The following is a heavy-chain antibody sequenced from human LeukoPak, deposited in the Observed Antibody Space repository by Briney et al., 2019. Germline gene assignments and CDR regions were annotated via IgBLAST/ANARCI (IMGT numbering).Heavy chain of an antibody. V-gene: IGHV3-23*01. Sequence: GGSLSLSCAASGFTFSSYAMSWVRQAPGKGLEWVSAISGSSGRTYYADSVKGRFTISRDNSKNTLDLQMNSLRAEDTAVYHCAKRGPDYSNYPNWFDFWGQGTLVTVSS. CDR3: AKRGPDYSNYPNWFDF. CDR1: GFTFSSYA. D-gene: IGHD4-11*01. CDR2: ISGSSGRT. J-gene: IGHJ5*01.